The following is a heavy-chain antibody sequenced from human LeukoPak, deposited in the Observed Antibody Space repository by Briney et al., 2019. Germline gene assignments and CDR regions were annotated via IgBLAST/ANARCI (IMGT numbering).Heavy chain of an antibody. CDR1: GFTFSEYA. Sequence: SGEPLRLSCAASGFTFSEYALVWVRQAPGKGLEWVSASSSGGANTLYADAVKGRFTISRDNSKNTLYLQMDSLRAEDTAVYFCGRDPNGDYVGAFELWGHGTMVTVSS. D-gene: IGHD4-17*01. J-gene: IGHJ3*01. CDR3: GRDPNGDYVGAFEL. CDR2: SSSGGANT. V-gene: IGHV3-23*01.